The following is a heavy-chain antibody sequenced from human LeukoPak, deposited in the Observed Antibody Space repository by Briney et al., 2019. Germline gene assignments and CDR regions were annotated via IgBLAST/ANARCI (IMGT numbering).Heavy chain of an antibody. CDR2: IYYSGST. D-gene: IGHD6-13*01. Sequence: SETLSLTCTVAGGSISSSSYYRGWIRQPPGKGLEWLGSIYYSGSTYYNPSLKSRITISVDTSKNQFSLELTSVTAADTAVYYCAKDRTISWFYSWGQGTLVIVSS. V-gene: IGHV4-39*07. CDR1: GGSISSSSYY. J-gene: IGHJ5*02. CDR3: AKDRTISWFYS.